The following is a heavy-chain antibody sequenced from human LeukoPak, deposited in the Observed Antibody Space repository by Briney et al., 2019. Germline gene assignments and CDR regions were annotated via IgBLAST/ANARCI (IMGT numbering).Heavy chain of an antibody. J-gene: IGHJ4*02. D-gene: IGHD5-24*01. Sequence: SETLSLTCTVSGGSISSYYWSWIRQPPGKGLEWIGYIYYSGSTNYNPSLKSRVTISVDTSKNQFSLKLSSVTAADTAVYYCARGEGSRDGYNRFFFGYYFDYWGQGTLVTVSS. CDR1: GGSISSYY. CDR3: ARGEGSRDGYNRFFFGYYFDY. V-gene: IGHV4-59*01. CDR2: IYYSGST.